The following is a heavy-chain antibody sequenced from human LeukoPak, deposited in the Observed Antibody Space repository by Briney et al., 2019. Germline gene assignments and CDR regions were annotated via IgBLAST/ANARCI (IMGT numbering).Heavy chain of an antibody. Sequence: GGSLRLSCAASGFTFDDYAMHWVRQAPGKGLEWVSGISWNSGSIGYADSVKGRFTISRDNAKNSLYLQMNSLRAEDTALYYCARGALTFENTAMPDYWGQGTLVTVSP. CDR3: ARGALTFENTAMPDY. D-gene: IGHD5-18*01. V-gene: IGHV3-9*01. J-gene: IGHJ4*02. CDR1: GFTFDDYA. CDR2: ISWNSGSI.